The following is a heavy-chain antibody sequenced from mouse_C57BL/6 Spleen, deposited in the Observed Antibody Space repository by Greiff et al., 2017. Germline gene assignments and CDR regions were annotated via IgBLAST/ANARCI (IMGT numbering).Heavy chain of an antibody. CDR2: IDPENGDT. V-gene: IGHV14-4*01. Sequence: EVQLQQSGAELVRPGASVKLSCTASGFNIKDDYMHWVKQRPEQGLEWIGWIDPENGDTEYASKFQGKATITADTSSNTAYLQLSSLTSEDTAVYYCTTYGNYVGDYWGQGTTLTVSS. CDR1: GFNIKDDY. D-gene: IGHD2-10*02. CDR3: TTYGNYVGDY. J-gene: IGHJ2*01.